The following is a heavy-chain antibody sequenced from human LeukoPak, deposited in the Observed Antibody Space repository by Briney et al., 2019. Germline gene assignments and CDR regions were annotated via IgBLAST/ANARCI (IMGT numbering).Heavy chain of an antibody. V-gene: IGHV3-11*01. Sequence: GGSLRLSCAASGFTFSDYYMIWIRQAPGEGLEGVSYISSIGSSIYYADSVQGRFTISRDNAKNSLYLQMNSLRAEDTAVFYCAGASGSPGRYGMDVWGQGTTVTVSS. CDR3: AGASGSPGRYGMDV. CDR1: GFTFSDYY. J-gene: IGHJ6*02. CDR2: ISSIGSSI. D-gene: IGHD3-10*01.